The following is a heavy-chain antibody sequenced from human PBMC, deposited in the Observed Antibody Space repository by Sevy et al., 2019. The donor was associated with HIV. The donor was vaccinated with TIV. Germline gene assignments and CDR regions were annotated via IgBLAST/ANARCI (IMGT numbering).Heavy chain of an antibody. D-gene: IGHD3-3*01. CDR3: ARGPIPGTIFALEY. Sequence: SETLSLTCTVSGDSISSGSYYWSWIRQPAGKGLEWIGRIYTSGSTNYNPSLKSRVTMSVDTSKNQFSLKLSSVTAADTAVYSCARGPIPGTIFALEYWGQGILVTVSS. J-gene: IGHJ4*02. CDR1: GDSISSGSYY. CDR2: IYTSGST. V-gene: IGHV4-61*02.